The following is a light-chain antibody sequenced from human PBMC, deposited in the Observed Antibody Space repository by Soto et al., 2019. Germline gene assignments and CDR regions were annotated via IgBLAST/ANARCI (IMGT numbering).Light chain of an antibody. CDR2: GAS. J-gene: IGKJ1*01. V-gene: IGKV3-15*01. CDR3: QQYDDWPPWT. Sequence: EIVMTQSPAALSVSPGDAATLSCRASQSVHSRLAWYQQKPGQAPRLLIYGASTRASGIPARFRGSGSGTEFTLTISSLQSEDFAVYYCQQYDDWPPWTFGPGTTVEIK. CDR1: QSVHSR.